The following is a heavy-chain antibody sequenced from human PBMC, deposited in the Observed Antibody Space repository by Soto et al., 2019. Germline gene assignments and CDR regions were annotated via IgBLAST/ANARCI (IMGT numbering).Heavy chain of an antibody. V-gene: IGHV4-59*01. J-gene: IGHJ4*02. CDR1: GGSISSYY. CDR3: ARGSGWYGFAFDY. Sequence: SETLSLTCTVSGGSISSYYWSWIRQPPGKGLEWIGYIYYSGSTNYNPSLKSRVTISVDTSKNQFSLKLSSVTAADTAVYYCARGSGWYGFAFDYWGQGTLVTVSS. D-gene: IGHD6-19*01. CDR2: IYYSGST.